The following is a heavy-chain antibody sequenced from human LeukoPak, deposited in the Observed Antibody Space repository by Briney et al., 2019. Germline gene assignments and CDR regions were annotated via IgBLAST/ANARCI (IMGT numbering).Heavy chain of an antibody. V-gene: IGHV1-3*01. CDR2: INAGNGNT. D-gene: IGHD3-16*01. Sequence: ASVKVSCKASGYTFTSYAMHWVRQAPGQRLEWMGCINAGNGNTKYSQKFQGRVTITRDTSASTAYMELSSLRSEDTAVYYCATDLTSFGELLLHYWGQGTLVTVSS. J-gene: IGHJ4*02. CDR1: GYTFTSYA. CDR3: ATDLTSFGELLLHY.